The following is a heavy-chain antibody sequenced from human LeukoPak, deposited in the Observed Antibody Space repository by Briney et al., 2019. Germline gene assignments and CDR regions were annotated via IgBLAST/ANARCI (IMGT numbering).Heavy chain of an antibody. CDR2: ISGSGGST. CDR3: AREVAAGYYFDY. CDR1: GFNVGNNY. Sequence: GGSLRLSCVVSGFNVGNNYVSWVRQAPGKGLEWVSAISGSGGSTYYADSVKGRFTISRDNSKNTLYLQMNSLRAEDTAVYYCAREVAAGYYFDYWGQGTLVTVSS. V-gene: IGHV3-23*01. D-gene: IGHD6-13*01. J-gene: IGHJ4*02.